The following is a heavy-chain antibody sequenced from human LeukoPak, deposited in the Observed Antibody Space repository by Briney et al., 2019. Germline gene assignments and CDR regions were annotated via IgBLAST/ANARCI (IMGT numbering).Heavy chain of an antibody. CDR1: GGTFSSYA. J-gene: IGHJ4*02. CDR2: IIPIFGTA. Sequence: SVKVSCKASGGTFSSYAISWVRQAPGQGLEWMGRIIPIFGTANYAQKFQGRVTITTDESTSTAYMELSSLKSEDTAVYYCARDQAYYGSGSYYHFDYWGQGTLVTVSS. D-gene: IGHD3-10*01. CDR3: ARDQAYYGSGSYYHFDY. V-gene: IGHV1-69*05.